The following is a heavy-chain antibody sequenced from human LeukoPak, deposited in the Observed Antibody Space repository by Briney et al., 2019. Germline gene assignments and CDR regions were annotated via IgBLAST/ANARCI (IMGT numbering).Heavy chain of an antibody. J-gene: IGHJ3*01. CDR1: GDSVSSNRAA. Sequence: SQTLSLTCAISGDSVSSNRAAWNWIRQSPSRGLEWLGRTYCRSKWYNDYADSVKSRITINPDTSKNQFSLQLNSVTPEDTAVYYCARALASYYYDSSGKDAFDVWGQGTMVTVSS. CDR2: TYCRSKWYN. CDR3: ARALASYYYDSSGKDAFDV. D-gene: IGHD3-22*01. V-gene: IGHV6-1*01.